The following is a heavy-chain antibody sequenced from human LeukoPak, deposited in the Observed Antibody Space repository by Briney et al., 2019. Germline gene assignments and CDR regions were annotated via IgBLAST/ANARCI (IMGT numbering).Heavy chain of an antibody. D-gene: IGHD1-14*01. J-gene: IGHJ5*02. V-gene: IGHV3-23*01. CDR1: GFTFSNSA. Sequence: GGSLRLSCAASGFTFSNSAMAWVRQAPGKGLEWFSSITGSGDYTYYEDFVKGRFTISRYNSKNTLYLQMNSLRGEDTAVYYCANKPAGFDPWXQGXLVTXSS. CDR2: ITGSGDYT. CDR3: ANKPAGFDP.